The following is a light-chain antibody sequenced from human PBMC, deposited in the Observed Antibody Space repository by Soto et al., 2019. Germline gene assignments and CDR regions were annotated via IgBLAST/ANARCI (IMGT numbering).Light chain of an antibody. CDR1: QSIRSY. CDR2: DAS. V-gene: IGKV1-39*01. CDR3: QQTLSFPPT. Sequence: DIQLTQSPSSLSASVGDKVTITCRASQSIRSYLNWVQQKPGKAPKLLIYDASSLQTGVPPRFSGSGSGTDFTLTISSLQPEDFATYYCQQTLSFPPTFGQGTKVDIK. J-gene: IGKJ1*01.